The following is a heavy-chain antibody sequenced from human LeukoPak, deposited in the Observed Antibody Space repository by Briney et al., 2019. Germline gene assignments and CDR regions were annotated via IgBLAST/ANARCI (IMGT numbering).Heavy chain of an antibody. CDR2: ISGSGGST. CDR3: AKVPGYYDSSGYPY. D-gene: IGHD3-22*01. Sequence: GGSLRLSCAASGFTFSSYSMNWVRQAPGKGLEWVSAISGSGGSTYYADSVKGRFTISRDNSKNTLYLQMNSLRAEDTAVYYCAKVPGYYDSSGYPYWGQGTLVTVSS. V-gene: IGHV3-23*01. J-gene: IGHJ4*02. CDR1: GFTFSSYS.